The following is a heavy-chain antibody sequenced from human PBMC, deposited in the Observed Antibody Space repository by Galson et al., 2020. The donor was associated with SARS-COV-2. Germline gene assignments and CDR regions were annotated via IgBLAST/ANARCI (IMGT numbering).Heavy chain of an antibody. Sequence: GESLKISCAASGFTFSSYWMSWVRQAPGKGLEWVANIKKDGSEQYYVDSVKGRFTISRDNAKNSLYLQMNSLRAEDTAVYYCAREKDSSSWKAKFRIIVYGMDVWGQGTTVTGAS. CDR2: IKKDGSEQ. CDR3: AREKDSSSWKAKFRIIVYGMDV. D-gene: IGHD6-13*01. J-gene: IGHJ6*02. CDR1: GFTFSSYW. V-gene: IGHV3-7*05.